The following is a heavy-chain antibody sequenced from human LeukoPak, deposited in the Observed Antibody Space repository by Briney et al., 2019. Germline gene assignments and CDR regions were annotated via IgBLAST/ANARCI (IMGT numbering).Heavy chain of an antibody. J-gene: IGHJ6*02. V-gene: IGHV4-59*01. CDR2: IYYSGST. D-gene: IGHD2-2*01. CDR1: GGSISSYY. Sequence: SETLSLTCTVSGGSISSYYWSWIRQPPGKGLEWIGYIYYSGSTNYNPSLKSRVTISVDTSKNQFSLKLSSVTAADTAVYYCARDLPYCSSTSCYAHGMDVWGQGTTVTVSS. CDR3: ARDLPYCSSTSCYAHGMDV.